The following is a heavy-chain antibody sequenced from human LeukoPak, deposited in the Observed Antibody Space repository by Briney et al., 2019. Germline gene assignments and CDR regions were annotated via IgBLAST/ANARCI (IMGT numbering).Heavy chain of an antibody. V-gene: IGHV3-23*01. D-gene: IGHD3-3*01. Sequence: EGSLRLSCAASGFTFSSYAMSWVRQAPGKGLEWVSAISGSGGSTYYADSVKGRFTISRDNSKNTLYLQMNSLRAEDTAVYYCAKGKRITIFGVVTPRGPPDYWGQGTLVTVSS. CDR2: ISGSGGST. CDR3: AKGKRITIFGVVTPRGPPDY. CDR1: GFTFSSYA. J-gene: IGHJ4*02.